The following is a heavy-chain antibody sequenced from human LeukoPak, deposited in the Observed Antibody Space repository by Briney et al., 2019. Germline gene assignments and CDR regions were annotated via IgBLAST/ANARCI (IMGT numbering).Heavy chain of an antibody. Sequence: GASVKVSCKASGYTFTGDYMHWVRHAPGQGLEWMGWINPNSGGTEYAEEFQGRVTMTRDTSINTAYMELTGLTSDDAAVYYCARASYMDVWGKGTTVTVSS. J-gene: IGHJ6*03. V-gene: IGHV1-2*02. CDR2: INPNSGGT. CDR3: ARASYMDV. CDR1: GYTFTGDY.